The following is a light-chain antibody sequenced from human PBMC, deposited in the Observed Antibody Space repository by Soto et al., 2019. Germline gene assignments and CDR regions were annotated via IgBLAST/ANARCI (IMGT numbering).Light chain of an antibody. Sequence: EIVLTQSPGTLSLSPGGRATLSCRASQSVSSTYFAWYQQKPGQAPRLVIHGATTRAAGIPDRFSGSGSGTDFTLTISRLEPEDFAVYYCHQYGRSPRTFGQGTKLEIK. J-gene: IGKJ2*01. V-gene: IGKV3-20*01. CDR2: GAT. CDR3: HQYGRSPRT. CDR1: QSVSSTY.